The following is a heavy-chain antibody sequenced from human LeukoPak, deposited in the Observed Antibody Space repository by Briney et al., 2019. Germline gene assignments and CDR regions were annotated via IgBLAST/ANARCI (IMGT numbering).Heavy chain of an antibody. D-gene: IGHD6-19*01. J-gene: IGHJ4*02. V-gene: IGHV3-21*01. CDR1: GFTFSSYS. CDR2: ISSSSSYI. CDR3: ARDRASIAVAGLDY. Sequence: WGSLRLSCAASGFTFSSYSMNWVRQAPGKGLEWVSSISSSSSYIYYADSVKGRFTISRDNAKNSLYLQMNSLRAEDTAVYYCARDRASIAVAGLDYWGQGTLVTVSS.